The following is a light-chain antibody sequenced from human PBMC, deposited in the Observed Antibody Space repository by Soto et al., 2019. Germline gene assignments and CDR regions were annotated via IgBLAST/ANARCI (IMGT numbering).Light chain of an antibody. CDR1: DGHNNYA. CDR2: LNSDGSH. J-gene: IGLJ2*01. V-gene: IGLV4-69*01. CDR3: QTGGSGIHVV. Sequence: QPVLIQSPSASASLGASVNLTCTLSDGHNNYAIAWHQQQPERGPRFLMTLNSDGSHKKGDGIPDRFSASSSGAERYLTISSLQSEDEADYYCQTGGSGIHVVFGGGTKLTVL.